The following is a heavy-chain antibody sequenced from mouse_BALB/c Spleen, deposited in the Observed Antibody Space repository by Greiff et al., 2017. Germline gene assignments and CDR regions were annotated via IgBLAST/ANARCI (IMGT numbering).Heavy chain of an antibody. CDR3: ARSHSRYNSCDY. CDR2: IYPGDGDT. Sequence: VQLQQSGAELVRPGSSVKISCKASGYAFSSYWMNWVKQRTGQGLEWIGQIYPGDGDTNYNGKFKGKATLTADKSSSTAYMQHSSLTSEDSAVYFCARSHSRYNSCDYRGQGTTLTVSS. D-gene: IGHD2-14*01. J-gene: IGHJ2*01. CDR1: GYAFSSYW. V-gene: IGHV1-80*01.